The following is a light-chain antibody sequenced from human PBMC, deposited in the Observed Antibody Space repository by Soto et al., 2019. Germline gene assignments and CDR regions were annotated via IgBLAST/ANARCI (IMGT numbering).Light chain of an antibody. CDR2: AAS. V-gene: IGKV1-27*01. CDR3: QQYNSYRT. J-gene: IGKJ1*01. CDR1: QGIDNY. Sequence: DIQMTQSPSSLSASLGDRVTITCRASQGIDNYLAWYQQRPGKVPKLLIYAASTLQSGVPSRFSGSGSGTYFTLTISSLQPHDFATYYCQQYNSYRTFGQGTKV.